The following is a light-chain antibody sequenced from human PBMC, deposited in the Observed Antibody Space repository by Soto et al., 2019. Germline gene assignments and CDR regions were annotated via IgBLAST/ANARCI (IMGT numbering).Light chain of an antibody. J-gene: IGKJ4*01. CDR2: ATS. CDR3: QKYNSAPPLT. V-gene: IGKV1-6*02. CDR1: QGIRKD. Sequence: AIQMTQSPSSLSASVGDRVTMTCRASQGIRKDLAWYQQKPGKAPKLLIYATSSLQSGVPSRFSGSGSGRDFTLTISSLQPEDFATYYCQKYNSAPPLTFGGGTKVEIK.